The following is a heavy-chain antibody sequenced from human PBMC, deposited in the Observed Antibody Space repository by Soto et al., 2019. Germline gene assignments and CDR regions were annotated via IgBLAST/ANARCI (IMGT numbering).Heavy chain of an antibody. CDR2: IWYDGSNK. Sequence: GGSLRLSCAASGFTFSSYGMHWVRQAPGKGLEWVAVIWYDGSNKYYADSVKGRFTISRDNSKNTLYLQMNSLRAEDTAVYYCAREREAATVNWFDPWGQGTLVTVSS. D-gene: IGHD2-15*01. V-gene: IGHV3-33*01. CDR1: GFTFSSYG. J-gene: IGHJ5*02. CDR3: AREREAATVNWFDP.